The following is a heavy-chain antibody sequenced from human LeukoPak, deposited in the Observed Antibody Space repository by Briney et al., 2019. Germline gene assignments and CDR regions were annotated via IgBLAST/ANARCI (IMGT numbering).Heavy chain of an antibody. D-gene: IGHD3-10*01. CDR1: GGSISSSSYY. J-gene: IGHJ4*02. V-gene: IGHV4-39*07. CDR2: IYYSGTT. CDR3: AREFATSGPGPD. Sequence: SETLSLTCTVSGGSISSSSYYWGWIRQPPGKGLEWIGSIYYSGTTYYNPSLKSRVTISVDTSKNQFSLKLSSVTAADTAVYYCAREFATSGPGPDRGQGTLVTVSS.